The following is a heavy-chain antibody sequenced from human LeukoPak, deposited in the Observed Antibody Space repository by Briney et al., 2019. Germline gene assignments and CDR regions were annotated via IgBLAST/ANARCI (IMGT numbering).Heavy chain of an antibody. Sequence: ASVKVSCKASGYTFTSYGISWVRQAPGQGLEWMGWISAYNGNTNYAQKLQGRVIMTTDTSTSTAYMELRSLRSDDTAVYYCARQQLVRRGYYYYGMDVWGQGTTVTVSS. CDR1: GYTFTSYG. D-gene: IGHD6-13*01. CDR3: ARQQLVRRGYYYYGMDV. J-gene: IGHJ6*02. CDR2: ISAYNGNT. V-gene: IGHV1-18*01.